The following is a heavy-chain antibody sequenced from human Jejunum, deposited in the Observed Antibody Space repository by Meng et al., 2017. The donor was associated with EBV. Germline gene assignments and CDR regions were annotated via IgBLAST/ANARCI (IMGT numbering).Heavy chain of an antibody. CDR3: SRDLAGSYDD. D-gene: IGHD6-25*01. V-gene: IGHV3-74*01. Sequence: ANLVESGGALVQPGGSLRLSCAASGFTISTYWMHWVRQAPGKGLVWISRINENGRTTTYADSVRGRFTISRDNTKNTLYLQMNSLRAEDTAVYFCSRDLAGSYDDWGQGTLVTVSS. J-gene: IGHJ4*02. CDR1: GFTISTYW. CDR2: INENGRTT.